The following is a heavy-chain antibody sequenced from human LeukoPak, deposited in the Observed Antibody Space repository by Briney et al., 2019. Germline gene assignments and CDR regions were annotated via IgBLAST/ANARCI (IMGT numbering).Heavy chain of an antibody. CDR1: GYSFTSYW. CDR2: IYPGDSDT. V-gene: IGHV5-51*01. Sequence: GESLKISCKGSGYSFTSYWIGWVRQMPGKGLEWMGIIYPGDSDTRYSPSFQGQVTISADKSISTAYLQWSSLKASDTAMYYCAAITMVRGVMYAFDIWGQGTMVTVSS. D-gene: IGHD3-10*01. J-gene: IGHJ3*02. CDR3: AAITMVRGVMYAFDI.